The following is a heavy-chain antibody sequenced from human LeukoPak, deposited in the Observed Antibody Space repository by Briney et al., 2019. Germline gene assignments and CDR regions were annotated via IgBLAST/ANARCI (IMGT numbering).Heavy chain of an antibody. CDR1: GGSISSSSYY. CDR3: ARVNTAIAVDY. CDR2: IYYSGST. D-gene: IGHD5-18*01. J-gene: IGHJ4*02. V-gene: IGHV4-39*07. Sequence: RPSETLSLTCTVSGGSISSSSYYWGWIRQPPGKGLEWIGSIYYSGSTYYNPSLKSRVTISVDTSKNQFSLKLSSVTAADTAVYYCARVNTAIAVDYWGQGSLVTVSS.